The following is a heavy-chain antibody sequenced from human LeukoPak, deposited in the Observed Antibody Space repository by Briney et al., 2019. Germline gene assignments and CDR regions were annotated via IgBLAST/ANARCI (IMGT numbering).Heavy chain of an antibody. CDR3: ARLSLSSGWPHFDY. CDR2: IYPGDSDT. D-gene: IGHD6-19*01. CDR1: GYSFTSYW. V-gene: IGHV5-51*01. J-gene: IGHJ4*02. Sequence: GQTLKISCKGSGYSFTSYWIGWVRQMAGKGLECMGIIYPGDSDTRSSTSFQGQVTFSADKSISTANLQWSSLKASDTAMYYCARLSLSSGWPHFDYWGQGTLVTVSS.